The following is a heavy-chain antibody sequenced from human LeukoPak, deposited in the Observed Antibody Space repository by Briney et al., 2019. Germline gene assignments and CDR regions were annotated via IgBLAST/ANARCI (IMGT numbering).Heavy chain of an antibody. V-gene: IGHV3-11*01. D-gene: IGHD3-22*01. CDR2: ISSSGSTI. Sequence: GGALRLSCAASGFTFSDYYMSWIRQAPGKGLEGVSYISSSGSTIYYADSVKGRFTISRDNAKNSLYLQMNSLRAEDTAVYYCARDLSSGYNDRNYYYGMDVWGQGTTVTVSS. CDR1: GFTFSDYY. J-gene: IGHJ6*02. CDR3: ARDLSSGYNDRNYYYGMDV.